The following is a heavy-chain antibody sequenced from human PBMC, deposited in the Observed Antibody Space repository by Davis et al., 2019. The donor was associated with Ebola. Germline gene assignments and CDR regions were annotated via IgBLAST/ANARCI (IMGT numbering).Heavy chain of an antibody. V-gene: IGHV3-23*01. Sequence: PGGSLRLSCVASGITFSTYGMNWVRQAPGKGLEWVSDISGGGLSTQYADFVKGRFTISRDNSKNTLYLQLNSLRGEDTAVYFCAKEQVSGSSYYLDYWGQGTLVTVSS. J-gene: IGHJ4*02. D-gene: IGHD3-10*01. CDR1: GITFSTYG. CDR2: ISGGGLST. CDR3: AKEQVSGSSYYLDY.